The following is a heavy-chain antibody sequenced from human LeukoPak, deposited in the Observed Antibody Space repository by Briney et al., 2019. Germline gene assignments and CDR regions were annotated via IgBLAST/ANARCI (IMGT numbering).Heavy chain of an antibody. D-gene: IGHD3-9*01. CDR1: GGSISSGSYY. CDR2: IYTSGST. V-gene: IGHV4-61*02. CDR3: ARAPYYDILTGYWGTLWGLGDYYFDY. J-gene: IGHJ4*02. Sequence: PSETLSLTCTVSGGSISSGSYYWSWIRQPAGKGLEWIGRIYTSGSTNYNPSLKSRVTISVDTSKNQFSLKLSSVTAADTAVYYCARAPYYDILTGYWGTLWGLGDYYFDYWGQGTLVTVSS.